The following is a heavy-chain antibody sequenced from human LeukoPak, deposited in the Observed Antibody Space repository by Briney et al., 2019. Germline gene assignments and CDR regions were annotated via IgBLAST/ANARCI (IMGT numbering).Heavy chain of an antibody. CDR3: AKDGLYCSGGSCYSGFDY. D-gene: IGHD2-15*01. Sequence: GGSLRLSCAASGFTFSSYGMHWVRQAPGKGLEWVAVISYDGSNKYYADSVKGRFTISRDNSKNTLYLQMNSLRAEDTAVYYCAKDGLYCSGGSCYSGFDYWGQGTLVTVSS. J-gene: IGHJ4*02. V-gene: IGHV3-30*18. CDR1: GFTFSSYG. CDR2: ISYDGSNK.